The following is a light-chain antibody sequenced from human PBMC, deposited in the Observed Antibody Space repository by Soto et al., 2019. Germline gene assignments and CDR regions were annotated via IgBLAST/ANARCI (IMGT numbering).Light chain of an antibody. CDR2: AAS. CDR1: QDIAIY. Sequence: IQLTQSPSSLSASVGDRVTITCRASQDIAIYLAWYQQKPGEAPKLLIYAASTLDSGVPSRFSGSGSGTDFALTISSLQAEDFATYYCQQLRMYPSTFGGGTKVDIK. J-gene: IGKJ4*01. CDR3: QQLRMYPST. V-gene: IGKV1-9*01.